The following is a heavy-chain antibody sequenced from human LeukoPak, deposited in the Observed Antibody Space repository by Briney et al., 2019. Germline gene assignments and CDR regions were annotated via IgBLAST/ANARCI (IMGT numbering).Heavy chain of an antibody. J-gene: IGHJ4*02. V-gene: IGHV3-23*01. CDR3: AKGRALEVVAAFNY. CDR2: TSGSGANT. D-gene: IGHD2-15*01. CDR1: GFTFSSYA. Sequence: SGGSLRLSCAASGFTFSSYAMGWVRQAPGKGLEWVSATSGSGANTYYADSVKGRFTISRDNSKNTLYLQMNSLRADDTAVYYCAKGRALEVVAAFNYWGQGTVVTVSS.